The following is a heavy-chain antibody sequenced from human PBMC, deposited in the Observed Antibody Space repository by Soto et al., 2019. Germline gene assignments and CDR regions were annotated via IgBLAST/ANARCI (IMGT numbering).Heavy chain of an antibody. J-gene: IGHJ4*02. CDR1: GFTFSSYW. Sequence: EVQLVESGGGLVQPGGSLRLSCAASGFTFSSYWMSWVRQAPGKGLEWVANIKQDGSEKYYVDSVKGRFTISRDNARNSVYLQMNSLSAEDTAVYYCAGERSLAMIVVGYYFDYWGQGTLVTVSS. D-gene: IGHD3-22*01. CDR3: AGERSLAMIVVGYYFDY. CDR2: IKQDGSEK. V-gene: IGHV3-7*01.